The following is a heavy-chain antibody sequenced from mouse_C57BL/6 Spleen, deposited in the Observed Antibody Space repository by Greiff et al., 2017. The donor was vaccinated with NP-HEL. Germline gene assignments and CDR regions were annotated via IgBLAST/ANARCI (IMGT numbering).Heavy chain of an antibody. CDR3: ARDWFAY. J-gene: IGHJ3*01. V-gene: IGHV5-17*01. CDR1: GFTFSDYG. Sequence: EVKLVESGGGLVKPGGSLKLSCAASGFTFSDYGMHWVRQAPEKGLEWVAYISSGSSTIYYADTVKGRFTIPRDNAKNTLCLQMTSLRSEDTAMYYCARDWFAYWGQGTLVTVSA. CDR2: ISSGSSTI.